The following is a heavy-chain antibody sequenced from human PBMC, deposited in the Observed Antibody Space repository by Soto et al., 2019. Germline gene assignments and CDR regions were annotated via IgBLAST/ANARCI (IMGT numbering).Heavy chain of an antibody. CDR3: ASPTYYGSGSRPYYYYMDV. V-gene: IGHV1-69*13. Sequence: ASVKVSCKASGGTFSSYAISWVRQAPGQGLDWMGGIIPIFGTANYEQKFQGIVTVTADESTSTAYMELSSLRSEDTAVYYCASPTYYGSGSRPYYYYMDVWGKGTMVTVSS. CDR2: IIPIFGTA. CDR1: GGTFSSYA. J-gene: IGHJ6*03. D-gene: IGHD3-10*01.